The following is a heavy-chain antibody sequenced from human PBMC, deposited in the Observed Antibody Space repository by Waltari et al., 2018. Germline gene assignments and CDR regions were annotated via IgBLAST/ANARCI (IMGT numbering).Heavy chain of an antibody. Sequence: QVQLQQWGAGLLKPSETLSLTCTVYGGSFSGYYWSWIRQPPGKGLEWIGEINHSGSTNDNPSLKNRVTVSVDTSKNQFSLNLSSVTAADTAVYYCARGEQWLVRGLVDYWGQGTLVTVSS. CDR2: INHSGST. J-gene: IGHJ4*02. V-gene: IGHV4-34*01. CDR1: GGSFSGYY. D-gene: IGHD6-19*01. CDR3: ARGEQWLVRGLVDY.